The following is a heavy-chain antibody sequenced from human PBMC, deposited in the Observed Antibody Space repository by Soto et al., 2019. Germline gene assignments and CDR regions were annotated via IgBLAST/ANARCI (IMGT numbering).Heavy chain of an antibody. V-gene: IGHV3-7*05. CDR2: IKGDGGEK. Sequence: GGSLRLSCAASGFSFSIYWMSWVRQAPGKGLEWVANIKGDGGEKYYVDSVKGRFTISRDNAKNSLSLQMNSLRAEDTAVYYCARAYGFDPWGQGTLVTVSS. J-gene: IGHJ5*02. D-gene: IGHD2-2*01. CDR3: ARAYGFDP. CDR1: GFSFSIYW.